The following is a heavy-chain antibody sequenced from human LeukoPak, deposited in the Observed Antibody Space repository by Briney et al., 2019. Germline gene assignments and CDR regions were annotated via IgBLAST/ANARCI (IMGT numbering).Heavy chain of an antibody. J-gene: IGHJ4*02. CDR3: AKTTAGNSSGRYPGWPVDY. Sequence: GGSLRLSCAASGFTFRNYAIYWVRQAPGKGLEWVSGISGSGGDTYFADSVKGRFTISRDHSKNTVFLQMDSLRAEDTAVYYCAKTTAGNSSGRYPGWPVDYWGQGTLVTVTS. CDR1: GFTFRNYA. CDR2: ISGSGGDT. V-gene: IGHV3-23*01. D-gene: IGHD6-19*01.